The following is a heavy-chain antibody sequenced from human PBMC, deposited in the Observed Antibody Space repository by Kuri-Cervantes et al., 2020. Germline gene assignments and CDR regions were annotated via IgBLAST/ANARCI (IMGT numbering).Heavy chain of an antibody. D-gene: IGHD3-16*01. CDR3: ARDLTSWGGGYDY. V-gene: IGHV3-66*01. CDR1: GFTVSRNY. CDR2: ITWNSGST. J-gene: IGHJ4*02. Sequence: GESLKISCAASGFTVSRNYMSWVRQAPGKGLEWVSVITWNSGSTNYADSVKGRFTISRDNAKNTLYLQVNSLRAEDTAVYYCARDLTSWGGGYDYWGQGTLVTVSS.